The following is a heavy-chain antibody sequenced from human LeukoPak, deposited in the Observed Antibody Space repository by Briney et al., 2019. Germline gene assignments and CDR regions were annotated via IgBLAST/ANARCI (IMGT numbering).Heavy chain of an antibody. CDR1: GFTFSSYC. Sequence: PGGSLRLSCAASGFTFSSYCMHWVRQAPGKGLVWVSRINSDGSSTSYAGSVKGRSTISRDNAKNTLYLQMHSLRAEDTAVYYCASWDLLPLDPWGQGTLVTVSS. CDR3: ASWDLLPLDP. CDR2: INSDGSST. V-gene: IGHV3-74*01. J-gene: IGHJ5*02. D-gene: IGHD2-15*01.